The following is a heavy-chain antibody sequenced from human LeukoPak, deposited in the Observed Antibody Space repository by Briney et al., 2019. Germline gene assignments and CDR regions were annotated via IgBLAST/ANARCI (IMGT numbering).Heavy chain of an antibody. CDR3: VKGPHDHGDFVFF. Sequence: ASVKVSCKASGDTFDRFPITWVRLAPGQGLEWMGRIIPIFAITHYAPHFQGRVTMTADTSTNTAYMELSNLKSEDTAVYYCVKGPHDHGDFVFFWGQGALVTVTS. V-gene: IGHV1-69*02. CDR2: IIPIFAIT. CDR1: GDTFDRFP. J-gene: IGHJ4*02. D-gene: IGHD4-17*01.